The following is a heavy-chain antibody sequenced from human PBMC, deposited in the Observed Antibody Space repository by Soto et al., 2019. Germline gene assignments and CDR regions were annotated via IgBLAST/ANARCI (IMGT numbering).Heavy chain of an antibody. CDR1: GGSISSYY. J-gene: IGHJ4*02. Sequence: PSETLSLTCTVSGGSISSYYWSWIRQPPGKGLEWIGYIYYSGNTNYNPSLKSRVTISVDTSKNQFSLKLSSVTAADTAVYYCARGRWVAAGVYPFDYWGQGTLVTVSS. D-gene: IGHD6-13*01. CDR3: ARGRWVAAGVYPFDY. CDR2: IYYSGNT. V-gene: IGHV4-59*01.